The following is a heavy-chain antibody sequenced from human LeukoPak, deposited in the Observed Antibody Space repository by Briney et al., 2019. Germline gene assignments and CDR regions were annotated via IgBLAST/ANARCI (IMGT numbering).Heavy chain of an antibody. Sequence: RASVKVSCKASGYTFTTYYMHWLRQAPGQGLEWMGIINPTGGTTSYAQKFQGRVTMTRDTSTRTVYLELSSLRSEDTAVYYCARVFVGHCFYFHFWGQGNLVTVSS. J-gene: IGHJ4*02. CDR3: ARVFVGHCFYFHF. CDR2: INPTGGTT. D-gene: IGHD3-10*02. CDR1: GYTFTTYY. V-gene: IGHV1-46*01.